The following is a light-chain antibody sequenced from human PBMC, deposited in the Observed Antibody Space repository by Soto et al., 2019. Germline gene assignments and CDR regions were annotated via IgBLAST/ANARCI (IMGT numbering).Light chain of an antibody. V-gene: IGKV4-1*01. J-gene: IGKJ1*01. CDR3: QHYNNWPPWT. Sequence: DIVMTQSPDSLAVSLGERATINCKSSQTVLDSFNNKDYLTWYQQKPGQPPKLLIYWASTREFGVPDRFSGSGSGTDFTLTISSLQAEDVAVYYCQHYNNWPPWTFGQGTTVEVK. CDR2: WAS. CDR1: QTVLDSFNNKDY.